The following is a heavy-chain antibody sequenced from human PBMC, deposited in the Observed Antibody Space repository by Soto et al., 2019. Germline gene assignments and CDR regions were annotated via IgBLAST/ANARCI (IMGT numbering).Heavy chain of an antibody. CDR3: ARDTTTVTSYYYYYYYMDV. CDR2: IGDSGAST. J-gene: IGHJ6*03. V-gene: IGHV3-23*01. CDR1: GFSFSSFA. D-gene: IGHD4-17*01. Sequence: GGSLRLSCEASGFSFSSFAMNWVRQAPGKGLEWVSAIGDSGASTYYADSVKGRFTISRDNSKNTLYLQMNSLRAEDTAVYYCARDTTTVTSYYYYYYYMDVWGKGTTVTVSS.